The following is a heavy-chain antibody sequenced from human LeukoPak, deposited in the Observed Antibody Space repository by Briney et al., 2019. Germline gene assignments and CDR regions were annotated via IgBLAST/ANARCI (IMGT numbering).Heavy chain of an antibody. CDR1: GFTFSNYG. D-gene: IGHD3-10*01. Sequence: PGGSLRLSCAASGFTFSNYGMHWVRQAPGKGLEWVAVISYDGSNKYNADSVKGRFTISRDSSKNTLYLHMNSLRAEDTAVYYCARDKNYYGSGSPSLDAFDIWGQGTMVTVSS. J-gene: IGHJ3*02. CDR2: ISYDGSNK. CDR3: ARDKNYYGSGSPSLDAFDI. V-gene: IGHV3-30*03.